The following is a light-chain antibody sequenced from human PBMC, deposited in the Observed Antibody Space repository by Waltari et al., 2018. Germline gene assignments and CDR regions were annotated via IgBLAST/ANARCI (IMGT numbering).Light chain of an antibody. V-gene: IGKV1-39*01. CDR3: HQSYSSLRT. CDR2: SAS. Sequence: DIQMTQSPSSLSASVGDRVTITCRASQTISTYLNWYQQKPGKAPKLLIYSASSLQSGVPSRFTGSGSGTDFSLTISSLQPDDFATYYCHQSYSSLRTFGPGTKVEVK. CDR1: QTISTY. J-gene: IGKJ1*01.